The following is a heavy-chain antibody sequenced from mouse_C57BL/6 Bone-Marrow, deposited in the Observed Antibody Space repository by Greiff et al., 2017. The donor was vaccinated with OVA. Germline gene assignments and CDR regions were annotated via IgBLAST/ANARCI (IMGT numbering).Heavy chain of an antibody. V-gene: IGHV14-2*01. Sequence: VQLKQSGAELVKPGASVKLSCTASGFNIKDYYMHWVKQRTEQGLEWIGRIDPEDGETKYATKFQGKATITADTSSNTAYLQLSSLTSEDTAVYYCARSPCSSGYYAMDYWGQGTSVTVSS. D-gene: IGHD3-2*02. CDR3: ARSPCSSGYYAMDY. J-gene: IGHJ4*01. CDR1: GFNIKDYY. CDR2: IDPEDGET.